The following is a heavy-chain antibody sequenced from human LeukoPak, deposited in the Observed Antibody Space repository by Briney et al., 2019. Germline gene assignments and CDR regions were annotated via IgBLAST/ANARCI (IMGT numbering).Heavy chain of an antibody. V-gene: IGHV3-23*01. CDR3: ATERGPIVGVTNAFDI. CDR1: GFTFRNSA. Sequence: PGGSLRLSCAASGFTFRNSALSWVRQAPGKGLEWVSAISVTGGSTYYADSVKGRFTLSRDNSKKTLYVQMNRPRAEGTPVYFCATERGPIVGVTNAFDIWGQGTMVTVSS. CDR2: ISVTGGST. D-gene: IGHD1-26*01. J-gene: IGHJ3*02.